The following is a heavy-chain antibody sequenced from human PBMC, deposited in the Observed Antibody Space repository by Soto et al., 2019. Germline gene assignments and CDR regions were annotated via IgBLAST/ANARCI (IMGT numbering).Heavy chain of an antibody. D-gene: IGHD3-10*01. J-gene: IGHJ4*02. Sequence: PGGSLRLSCAASGFTFSTYAMHWVRQAPGKGLEWVTVISYDGSNEYYADSVKGRFTISRDNSKNTLYLQMNSLRVEDTALYYCARDRRYYGSATCPDYWGQGTLVTVSS. CDR2: ISYDGSNE. V-gene: IGHV3-30-3*01. CDR1: GFTFSTYA. CDR3: ARDRRYYGSATCPDY.